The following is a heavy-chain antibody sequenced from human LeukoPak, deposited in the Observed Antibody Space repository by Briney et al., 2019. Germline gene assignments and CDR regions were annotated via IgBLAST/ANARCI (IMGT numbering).Heavy chain of an antibody. J-gene: IGHJ6*03. D-gene: IGHD2-8*01. CDR3: ARDVPYCTNGICYVRDYYYYMDV. V-gene: IGHV4-4*07. CDR2: IYTSGNT. CDR1: GGSISNYY. Sequence: SETLSLTCTVSGGSISNYYWSWIRQPAGKGLEWIGCIYTSGNTNYNPSLKSRVTMSVDTSKNQFSLKLSSVTAADTAVYYCARDVPYCTNGICYVRDYYYYMDVWGKGTTVTVSS.